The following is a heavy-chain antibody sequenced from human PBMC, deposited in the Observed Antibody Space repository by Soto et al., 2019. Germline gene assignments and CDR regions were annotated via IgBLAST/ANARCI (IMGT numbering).Heavy chain of an antibody. CDR2: IWYDGSNK. CDR3: ARDPGIAARPGAVYFDY. Sequence: PGGSLGLSCAASGFTFSSYAMHWVRQATGKGLEWVAVIWYDGSNKYYADSVKGRFTISRDNSKNTLYLQMNSLRAEDTAVYYCARDPGIAARPGAVYFDYWGQGTLVTVSS. CDR1: GFTFSSYA. V-gene: IGHV3-33*08. J-gene: IGHJ4*02. D-gene: IGHD6-6*01.